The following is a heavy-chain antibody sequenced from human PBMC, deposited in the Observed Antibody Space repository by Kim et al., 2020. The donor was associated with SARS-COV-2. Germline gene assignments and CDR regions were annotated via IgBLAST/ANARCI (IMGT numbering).Heavy chain of an antibody. D-gene: IGHD3-9*01. V-gene: IGHV4-39*01. CDR1: GGSISSSSYY. CDR3: ASDVLRYFDWLSPDPSYGMDV. J-gene: IGHJ6*02. CDR2: IYYSGST. Sequence: SETLSLTCTVSGGSISSSSYYWGWIRQPPGKGLEWIGSIYYSGSTYYNPSLKSRVTISVDTSKNQFSLKLSSVTAADTAVYYCASDVLRYFDWLSPDPSYGMDVWGQGTTVTVSS.